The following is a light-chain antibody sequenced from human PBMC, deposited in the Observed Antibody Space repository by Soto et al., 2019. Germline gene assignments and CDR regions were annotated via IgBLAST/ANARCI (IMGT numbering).Light chain of an antibody. J-gene: IGKJ5*01. CDR1: QNLGTLY. CDR2: DAS. Sequence: EIVLTQSPGTLSLSPGERGTLSCRASQNLGTLYLAWFQQKSGQAPRLLIYDASHRATGIPVRFSGSGSESDFTLTISSLEPEDFAVYYCQQRSYPITFGQGTRLEIK. CDR3: QQRSYPIT. V-gene: IGKV3-11*01.